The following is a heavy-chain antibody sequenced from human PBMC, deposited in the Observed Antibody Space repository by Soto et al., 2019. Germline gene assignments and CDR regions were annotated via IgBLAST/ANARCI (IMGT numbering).Heavy chain of an antibody. Sequence: GESLKISCKGSGYRFTSYWISWVRQMPGKGLEWMGMIDPSNSYTHYSPSFRGHVTISADNSISTAYLQWSNLRASDTAIYYCAFLDTSLDFDFWGQGTLVTVSS. D-gene: IGHD3-3*02. CDR3: AFLDTSLDFDF. V-gene: IGHV5-10-1*01. CDR2: IDPSNSYT. CDR1: GYRFTSYW. J-gene: IGHJ4*02.